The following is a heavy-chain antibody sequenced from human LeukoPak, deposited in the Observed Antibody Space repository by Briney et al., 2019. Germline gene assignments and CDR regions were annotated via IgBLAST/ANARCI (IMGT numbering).Heavy chain of an antibody. D-gene: IGHD3-9*01. CDR3: ARLQSRRGFYDILTGYYFFDY. Sequence: SETLSLTCAVYGGSFSGYYWSWIRQPPGKGLEWIGEINHSGSTNYNPSLKSRVTISVDTSKNQFSLKLSSVTAADTAVYYCARLQSRRGFYDILTGYYFFDYWGQGTLVTVSS. V-gene: IGHV4-34*01. J-gene: IGHJ4*02. CDR2: INHSGST. CDR1: GGSFSGYY.